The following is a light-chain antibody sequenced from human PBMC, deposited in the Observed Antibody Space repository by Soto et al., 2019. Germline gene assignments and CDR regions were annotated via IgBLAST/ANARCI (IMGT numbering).Light chain of an antibody. CDR2: EVS. Sequence: QSALTQPASVSGSPGQSITISCTGTSDDVGAFKYVSWYQQHPGKAPKLLIYEVSRRPSGASNRFSGSKSGNTASLTISGLQAEDETDYYCTSYTTANTLVFGTGTKLTVL. CDR1: SDDVGAFKY. J-gene: IGLJ1*01. CDR3: TSYTTANTLV. V-gene: IGLV2-14*01.